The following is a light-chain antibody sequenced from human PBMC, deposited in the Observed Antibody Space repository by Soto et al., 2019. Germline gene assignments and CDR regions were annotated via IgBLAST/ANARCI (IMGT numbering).Light chain of an antibody. CDR2: SAS. CDR1: QNLGTLY. CDR3: QQYAGSPRT. V-gene: IGKV3-20*01. J-gene: IGKJ1*01. Sequence: ENMLTQSPGALSLSPGERGTLSCRASQNLGTLYLAWFQQKSGQAPRLLIYSASRRATGIPDRFTGSGSGTDFTLTINRVEPEDFAVYFCQQYAGSPRTFGQGTKVAI.